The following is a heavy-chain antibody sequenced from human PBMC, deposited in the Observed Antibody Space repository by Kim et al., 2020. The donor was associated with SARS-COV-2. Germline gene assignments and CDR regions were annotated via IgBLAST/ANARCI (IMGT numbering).Heavy chain of an antibody. V-gene: IGHV3-30-3*01. CDR1: GFTFSSYA. J-gene: IGHJ3*02. CDR3: ASTPYDSSGYYRGAFDI. D-gene: IGHD3-22*01. Sequence: GGSLRLSCAASGFTFSSYAMHWVRQAPGKGLEWVAVISYDGSNKYYADSVKGRFTISRDNSKNTLYLQMNSLRAEDTAVYYCASTPYDSSGYYRGAFDIWGQGTMVTVSS. CDR2: ISYDGSNK.